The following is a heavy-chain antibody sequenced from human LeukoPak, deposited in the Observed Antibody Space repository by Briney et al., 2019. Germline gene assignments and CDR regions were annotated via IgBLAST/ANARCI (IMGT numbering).Heavy chain of an antibody. Sequence: GASVKVSCKVSGFTLTELSIHWVRQAPGKGPEWMGGFDPENRKTVYAQKFQGRDTMTEDTSTDTAYMEVTSLRFEDTAVYYCARGDSLTFLDAFDIWGQGTTVTVSS. V-gene: IGHV1-24*01. D-gene: IGHD2/OR15-2a*01. CDR1: GFTLTELS. CDR3: ARGDSLTFLDAFDI. CDR2: FDPENRKT. J-gene: IGHJ3*02.